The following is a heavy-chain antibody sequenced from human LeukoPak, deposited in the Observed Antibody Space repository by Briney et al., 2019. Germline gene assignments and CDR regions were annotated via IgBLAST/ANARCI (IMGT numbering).Heavy chain of an antibody. CDR1: GYTFTSYY. J-gene: IGHJ4*02. CDR3: ASAAARWGFDY. Sequence: ASVKVSCKASGYTFTSYYMHWVRQAPGQGIEWMGIINPSGGSTSYAQKFQGRVTMTRDMSTSTVYMELSSLRSEDTAVYYCASAAARWGFDYWGQGTLVTVSS. V-gene: IGHV1-46*01. CDR2: INPSGGST. D-gene: IGHD6-6*01.